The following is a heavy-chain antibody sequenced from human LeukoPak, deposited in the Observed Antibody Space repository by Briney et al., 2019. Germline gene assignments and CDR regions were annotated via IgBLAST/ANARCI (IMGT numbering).Heavy chain of an antibody. J-gene: IGHJ5*02. D-gene: IGHD2-21*02. CDR2: INHSGST. CDR1: GGSISSTNSY. CDR3: ARGDVREGDRPYNWFDP. V-gene: IGHV4-39*07. Sequence: SETLSLTCTVSGGSISSTNSYWGWIRQPPGTGLEWIGEINHSGSTNYNPSLKSRVTISVDTSKNQFSLKLSSVTAADTAVYYCARGDVREGDRPYNWFDPWGQGTLVTVSS.